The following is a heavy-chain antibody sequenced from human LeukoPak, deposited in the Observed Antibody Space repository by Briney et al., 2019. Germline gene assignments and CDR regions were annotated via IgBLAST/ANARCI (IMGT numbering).Heavy chain of an antibody. CDR3: ASSMGELLWFGESTIEYFQH. CDR1: GYTFTSYD. CDR2: KNPNSGNT. D-gene: IGHD3-10*01. J-gene: IGHJ1*01. V-gene: IGHV1-8*01. Sequence: ASVKVSCKASGYTFTSYDINWVRQATGQGLEWMGWKNPNSGNTGYAQKFQGRVTMTRNTSISTAYMELSSLRSEDTAVYYCASSMGELLWFGESTIEYFQHWGQGTLVTVSS.